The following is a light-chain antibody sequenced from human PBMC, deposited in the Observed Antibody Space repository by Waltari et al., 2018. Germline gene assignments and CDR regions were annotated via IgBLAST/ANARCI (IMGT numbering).Light chain of an antibody. J-gene: IGKJ5*01. Sequence: EIVMTQSPATLSVSPGERATLSCRASQSVSSNFAWYQQNPGQAPRLLIYVASTSAPGIPARCSGSGSGTECTLTISSMQSEDFAVYYCQQYNNWPHVTFGQGTRLEIK. CDR3: QQYNNWPHVT. V-gene: IGKV3-15*01. CDR1: QSVSSN. CDR2: VAS.